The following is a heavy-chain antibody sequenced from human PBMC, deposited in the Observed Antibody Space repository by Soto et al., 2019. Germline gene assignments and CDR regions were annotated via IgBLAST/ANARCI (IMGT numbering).Heavy chain of an antibody. D-gene: IGHD6-19*01. V-gene: IGHV3-23*01. Sequence: EVQLLESGGGLVQPGGSLRLSCAASGFTFSNYALTWVRQAPGRGLEWVSEVSGSGDRTYYADSVKGLFTISRDNSKNTLYLQMNSLRAEETAVYYCAKGWLSGWFGGYDSWGQGTLVIVSS. CDR2: VSGSGDRT. CDR3: AKGWLSGWFGGYDS. CDR1: GFTFSNYA. J-gene: IGHJ4*02.